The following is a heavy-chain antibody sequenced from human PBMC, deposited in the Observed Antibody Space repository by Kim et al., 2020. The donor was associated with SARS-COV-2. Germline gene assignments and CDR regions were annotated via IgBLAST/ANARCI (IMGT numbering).Heavy chain of an antibody. V-gene: IGHV5-51*01. Sequence: GESLQISCKGSGYSFTSYWIGWVRQMPGKGLEWMGIIYPGDSDTRYSPSFQGQVTISADKSISTAYLQWSSLKASDTAMYYCARGGYCSSTSCYGDFDYWGQGTLVTVSS. CDR2: IYPGDSDT. J-gene: IGHJ4*02. CDR3: ARGGYCSSTSCYGDFDY. D-gene: IGHD2-2*01. CDR1: GYSFTSYW.